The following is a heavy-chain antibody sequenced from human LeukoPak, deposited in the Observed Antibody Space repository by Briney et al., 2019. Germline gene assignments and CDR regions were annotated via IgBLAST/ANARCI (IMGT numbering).Heavy chain of an antibody. CDR3: ARGGYCSSTSCYYFDY. D-gene: IGHD2-2*01. CDR1: GFTFSSYW. CDR2: IYSGGST. Sequence: GGSLRLSCAASGFTFSSYWMHWVRQAPGKGLEWVSIIYSGGSTYYADSVKGRFTISRDNSRNTLFLQMDSLRAEDTAVYYCARGGYCSSTSCYYFDYWGQGTLVTVSS. V-gene: IGHV3-53*01. J-gene: IGHJ4*02.